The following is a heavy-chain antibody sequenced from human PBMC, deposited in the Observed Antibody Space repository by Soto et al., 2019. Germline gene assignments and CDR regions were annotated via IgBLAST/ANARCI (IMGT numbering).Heavy chain of an antibody. CDR2: ISWNSGSI. CDR1: GFTFDDYA. J-gene: IGHJ3*02. Sequence: GGSLRLSCAASGFTFDDYAMHWVRQAPGKGLEWVSGISWNSGSIGYADSVKGRFTISRDNAKNSLYLQMNSLRAEDTALYYCAKDILYSSSWRDAFDIWGQGTMVTVSS. CDR3: AKDILYSSSWRDAFDI. D-gene: IGHD6-13*01. V-gene: IGHV3-9*01.